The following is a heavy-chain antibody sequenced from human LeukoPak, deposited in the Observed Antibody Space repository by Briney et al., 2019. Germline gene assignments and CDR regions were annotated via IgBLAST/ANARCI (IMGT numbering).Heavy chain of an antibody. CDR1: GFTFSDYY. V-gene: IGHV3-11*04. J-gene: IGHJ5*02. Sequence: GGSLRLSCAASGFTFSDYYMSWVRQAPGKGPGWVSYISSSGSTIYYADSVKGRFTISRDNAKNSLYLQMNSLRAEDTAVYYCARSGYSYGYVWFDPWGQGTLVTVSS. CDR3: ARSGYSYGYVWFDP. D-gene: IGHD5-18*01. CDR2: ISSSGSTI.